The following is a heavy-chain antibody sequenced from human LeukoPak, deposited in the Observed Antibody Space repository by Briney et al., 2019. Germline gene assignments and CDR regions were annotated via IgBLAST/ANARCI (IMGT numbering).Heavy chain of an antibody. Sequence: GGSLRLACAASGFTFSSYSMNWVRQAPGKGLEWVSSISSSGSYIYYADSVKGRFTISRDNAKNSLYLQMNSLRAEDTAVYYCARVGYSGYDRGGFVDYWGQGTLVTVSS. J-gene: IGHJ4*02. CDR1: GFTFSSYS. D-gene: IGHD5-12*01. CDR2: ISSSGSYI. CDR3: ARVGYSGYDRGGFVDY. V-gene: IGHV3-21*01.